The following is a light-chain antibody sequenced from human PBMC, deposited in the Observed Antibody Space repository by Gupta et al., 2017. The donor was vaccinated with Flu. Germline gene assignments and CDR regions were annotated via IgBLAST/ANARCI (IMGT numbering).Light chain of an antibody. Sequence: QSVLTQPPSVSSAPGQSVTISCSGNSSNIGASYVCCYQQLPGPAPNLLIYYDNTRPCGMPDRFSGSNSGTSATLGITGLQTGEEADYYCGTWDLSLTGVYVFGTGTRVTVL. J-gene: IGLJ1*01. CDR2: YDN. V-gene: IGLV1-51*01. CDR1: SSNIGASY. CDR3: GTWDLSLTGVYV.